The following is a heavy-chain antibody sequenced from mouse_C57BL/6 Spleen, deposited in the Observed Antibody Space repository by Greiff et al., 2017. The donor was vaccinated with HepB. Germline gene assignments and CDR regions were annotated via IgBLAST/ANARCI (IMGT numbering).Heavy chain of an antibody. J-gene: IGHJ4*01. D-gene: IGHD3-2*02. CDR3: ARADSSGYGYAMDY. V-gene: IGHV1-61*01. CDR1: GYTFTSYW. CDR2: IYPSDSET. Sequence: VQLQQPGAELVRPGSSVKLSCKASGYTFTSYWMDWVKQRPGQGLEWIGNIYPSDSETHYNQKFKDKATLTVYKSSSTAYMQLSSLTSEDSAVYYCARADSSGYGYAMDYWGQGTSVTVSS.